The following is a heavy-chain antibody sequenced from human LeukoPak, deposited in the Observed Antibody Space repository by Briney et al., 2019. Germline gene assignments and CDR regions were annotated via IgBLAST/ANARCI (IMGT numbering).Heavy chain of an antibody. Sequence: PSETLSLTCTVSGDSIFSTTYYWGWLRQPPGKGLEWIGSIFHSGSTYYNPSLRSRVTISVDTSKNQLSLRLRSVTAADTAVYYCARLYEGKRPPDYWGQGTLVTVSS. CDR1: GDSIFSTTYY. CDR2: IFHSGST. CDR3: ARLYEGKRPPDY. D-gene: IGHD2-8*01. J-gene: IGHJ4*02. V-gene: IGHV4-39*01.